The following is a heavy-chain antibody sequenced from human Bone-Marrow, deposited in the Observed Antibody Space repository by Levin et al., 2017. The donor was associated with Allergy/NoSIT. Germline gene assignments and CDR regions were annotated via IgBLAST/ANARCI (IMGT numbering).Heavy chain of an antibody. CDR2: IYTSGST. V-gene: IGHV4-61*02. CDR1: GGSISSGSYY. CDR3: ARAGGYCSGGSCPSPIYYYYYMDV. J-gene: IGHJ6*03. D-gene: IGHD2-15*01. Sequence: SQTLSLTCTVSGGSISSGSYYWSWIRQPAGKGLEWIGRIYTSGSTNYNPSLKSRVTISVDTSKNQFSLKLSSVTAADTAVYYCARAGGYCSGGSCPSPIYYYYYMDVWGKGTTVTVSS.